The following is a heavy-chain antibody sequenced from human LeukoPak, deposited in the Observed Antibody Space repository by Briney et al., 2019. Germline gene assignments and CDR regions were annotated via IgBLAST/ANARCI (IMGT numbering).Heavy chain of an antibody. Sequence: ASVKVSCKASGYTFTTYKMHWVRQAPGQGLEWVGIINPSDGDRRNAQKFQGRVTMTIDTSTSTAYMELSSLTSEDTAVYYCAKDGGSYSADYWGQGTLVTVSS. J-gene: IGHJ4*02. V-gene: IGHV1-46*01. CDR1: GYTFTTYK. CDR2: INPSDGDR. D-gene: IGHD3-10*01. CDR3: AKDGGSYSADY.